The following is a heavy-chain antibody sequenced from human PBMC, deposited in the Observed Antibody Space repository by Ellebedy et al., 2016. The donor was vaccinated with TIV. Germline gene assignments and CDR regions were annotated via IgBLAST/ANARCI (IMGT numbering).Heavy chain of an antibody. V-gene: IGHV3-9*01. J-gene: IGHJ4*02. Sequence: GGSLRLXXAASGFTFDDYAMHWVRQAPGKGLEWVSGISWNSGSVGFADSVKGRFTISRDNAKNSLYLQMNSLRVEDTALYYCARGYGSGSHGDYWGQGTLVTVSS. CDR3: ARGYGSGSHGDY. CDR2: ISWNSGSV. D-gene: IGHD3-10*01. CDR1: GFTFDDYA.